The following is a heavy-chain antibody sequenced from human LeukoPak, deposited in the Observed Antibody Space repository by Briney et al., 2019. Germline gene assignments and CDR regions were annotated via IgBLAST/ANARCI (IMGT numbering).Heavy chain of an antibody. CDR2: IYYSGST. Sequence: SETLSLPCTVSGGSISSYYWSWIRQPPGKGLEWIGYIYYSGSTNYNPSLKSRVTISVDTSKNQFSLKLSSVTAADTAVYYCVSYDILTGHDYWGQGTLVTVSS. J-gene: IGHJ4*02. CDR1: GGSISSYY. V-gene: IGHV4-59*08. CDR3: VSYDILTGHDY. D-gene: IGHD3-9*01.